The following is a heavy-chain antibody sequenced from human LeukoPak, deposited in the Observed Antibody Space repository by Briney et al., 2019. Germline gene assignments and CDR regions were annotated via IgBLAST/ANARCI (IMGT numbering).Heavy chain of an antibody. CDR2: LSNSGDIT. CDR3: VRGGTFGVVTHLDV. D-gene: IGHD3-3*01. J-gene: IGHJ6*04. CDR1: GFTFSDYY. V-gene: IGHV3-11*04. Sequence: PGGSLRLSCAASGFTFSDYYMHWIRQAPGKGLEWISSLSNSGDITYYVDSVKGRFSISRDNAKRSLYLQMRSLRAGDTAVYFCVRGGTFGVVTHLDVWGEGTTGTVSS.